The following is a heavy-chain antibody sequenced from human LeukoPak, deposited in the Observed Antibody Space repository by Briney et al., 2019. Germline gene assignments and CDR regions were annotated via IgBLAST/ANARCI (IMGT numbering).Heavy chain of an antibody. D-gene: IGHD3-10*01. J-gene: IGHJ4*02. CDR2: ISWNSGSI. CDR1: GFTFDDYA. V-gene: IGHV3-9*01. Sequence: SGGSLRLSCAASGFTFDDYAMHWVRQAPGKGLEWVSGISWNSGSIGYADSVKGRFTISRDNAKNSLYLQMNSLRAEDTALYYWAKDIPPGGSSGGSGTFDWGQGTLVTVSS. CDR3: AKDIPPGGSSGGSGTFD.